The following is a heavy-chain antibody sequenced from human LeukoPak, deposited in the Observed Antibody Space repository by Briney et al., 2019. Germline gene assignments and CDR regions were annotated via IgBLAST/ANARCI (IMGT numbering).Heavy chain of an antibody. CDR3: ARGLYSSGWYPFDY. CDR2: IYYSGST. Sequence: PSETLSLTCTVSGGPISSYYWSWIRQPPGKGLEWIGYIYYSGSTNYNPSLKSRVTISVDTSKNQFSLKLSSVTAADTAVYYCARGLYSSGWYPFDYWGQGTLVTVSS. CDR1: GGPISSYY. V-gene: IGHV4-59*01. J-gene: IGHJ4*02. D-gene: IGHD6-19*01.